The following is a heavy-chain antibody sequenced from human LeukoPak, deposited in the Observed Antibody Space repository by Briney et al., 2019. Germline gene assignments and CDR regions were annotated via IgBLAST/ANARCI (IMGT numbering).Heavy chain of an antibody. CDR2: IRNKVNSYIT. V-gene: IGHV3-72*01. CDR3: TRLVGANY. D-gene: IGHD1-26*01. Sequence: PGGSLRLSCAASGFTFSNHDMDWVRQAPGKGLEWVGRIRNKVNSYITEYAASGKGRFTISRDDSKNSLYLQMNSLKTDDTAVYYCTRLVGANYWGQGTLVTVSS. CDR1: GFTFSNHD. J-gene: IGHJ4*02.